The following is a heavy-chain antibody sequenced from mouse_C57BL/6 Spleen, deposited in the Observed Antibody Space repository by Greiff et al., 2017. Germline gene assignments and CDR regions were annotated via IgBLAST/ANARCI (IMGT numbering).Heavy chain of an antibody. J-gene: IGHJ3*01. CDR2: IWGVGST. D-gene: IGHD2-2*01. Sequence: VQVVESGPGLVAPSQSLSITCTVSGFSLTSYGVDWVRQSPGKGLEWLGVIWGVGSTNYNSALKSRLSISKDNSKSQVFLKMNSLQTDDTAMYYCASDKGGYDGLFAYWGQGTLVTVSA. V-gene: IGHV2-6*01. CDR1: GFSLTSYG. CDR3: ASDKGGYDGLFAY.